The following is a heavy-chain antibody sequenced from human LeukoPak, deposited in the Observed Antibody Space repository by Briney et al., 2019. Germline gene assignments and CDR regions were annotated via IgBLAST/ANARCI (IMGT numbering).Heavy chain of an antibody. D-gene: IGHD3-3*01. CDR3: ARDIFARGGYYY. Sequence: GGSLRLSCAASGFDFSSNWMHWVRHAPGQGLVWVSRIKGDGISTNYADSVKGRFTISRDNAKNSLYLQMNSLRAEDTAVYYCARDIFARGGYYYWGQGTLVTVSS. CDR1: GFDFSSNW. J-gene: IGHJ4*02. V-gene: IGHV3-74*01. CDR2: IKGDGIST.